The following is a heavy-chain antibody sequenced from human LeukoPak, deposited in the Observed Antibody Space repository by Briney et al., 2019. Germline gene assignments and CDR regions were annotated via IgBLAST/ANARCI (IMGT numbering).Heavy chain of an antibody. CDR2: IYYSGST. V-gene: IGHV4-61*01. CDR3: AGDSGSGSYYPDY. J-gene: IGHJ4*02. Sequence: SETLSLTCTVSGGSVSSGSYYWTWIRQPPGKGLEWIGYIYYSGSTNYNPSLKSRVTISIDTSRNQFSLKLSSVTAADTAVYYCAGDSGSGSYYPDYWGQGTLVTVSS. D-gene: IGHD3-10*01. CDR1: GGSVSSGSYY.